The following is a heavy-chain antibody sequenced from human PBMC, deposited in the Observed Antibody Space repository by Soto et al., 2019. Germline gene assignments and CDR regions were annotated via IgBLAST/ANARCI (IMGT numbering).Heavy chain of an antibody. CDR1: GYTFTNFG. CDR2: ISAYNGNT. Sequence: QVHLVQSGIEVQKPGASVKVSCKTSGYTFTNFGVSWVRQAPGQGLEWMGWISAYNGNTNYAQKFQGRVTMNTDTSTSTAYMELRSLRADDTAMYYWARGGCGYEDYWGQGTLVIVSS. V-gene: IGHV1-18*01. J-gene: IGHJ4*02. D-gene: IGHD5-12*01. CDR3: ARGGCGYEDY.